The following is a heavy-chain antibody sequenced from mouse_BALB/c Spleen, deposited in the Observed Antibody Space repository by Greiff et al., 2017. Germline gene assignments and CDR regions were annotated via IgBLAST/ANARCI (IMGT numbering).Heavy chain of an antibody. V-gene: IGHV5-12-2*01. CDR3: ARRDGNYFDY. CDR1: GFTFSSYT. Sequence: EVQGVESGGGLVQPGGSLKLSCAASGFTFSSYTMSWVRQTPEKRLEWVAYISNGGGSTYYPDTVKGRFTISRDNAKNTLYLQMSSLKSEDTAMYYCARRDGNYFDYWGQGTTLTVSS. D-gene: IGHD2-1*01. CDR2: ISNGGGST. J-gene: IGHJ2*01.